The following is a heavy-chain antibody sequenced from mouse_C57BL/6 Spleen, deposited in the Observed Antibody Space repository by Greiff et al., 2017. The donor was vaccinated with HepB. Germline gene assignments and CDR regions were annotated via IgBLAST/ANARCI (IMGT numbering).Heavy chain of an antibody. Sequence: EVKLVESGPGLVKPSQSLSLTCSVTGYSITSGYYWNWIRQFPGNKLEWMGYISYDGSNNYNPSLKNRISITRDTSKNQFFLKLNSVTTEDTATYYCASASNWDWFAYWGQGTLVTVSA. J-gene: IGHJ3*01. CDR2: ISYDGSN. CDR1: GYSITSGYY. CDR3: ASASNWDWFAY. V-gene: IGHV3-6*01. D-gene: IGHD4-1*01.